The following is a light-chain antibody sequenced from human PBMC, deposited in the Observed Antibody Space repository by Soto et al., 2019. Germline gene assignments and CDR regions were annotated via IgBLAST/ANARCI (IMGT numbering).Light chain of an antibody. V-gene: IGKV3D-20*02. CDR3: QQRNYWLS. J-gene: IGKJ4*01. CDR1: QSVSNTY. Sequence: EIVLTQSRGNLSLSPWERATLSCRASQSVSNTYLAWYQQKPGQAPRLLICYASNRATGIPGRFSGGASGTDSTLTISSLEPEDFAVYYCQQRNYWLSFGGGTKVDI. CDR2: YAS.